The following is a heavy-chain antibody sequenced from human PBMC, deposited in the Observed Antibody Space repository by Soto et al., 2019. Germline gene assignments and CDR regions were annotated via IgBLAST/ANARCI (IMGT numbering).Heavy chain of an antibody. V-gene: IGHV3-30*18. J-gene: IGHJ4*02. Sequence: GGSLRLSCAASGFTFNIYGMHWVRQAPDKGLEWVALISYDGSNQYYADSVKGRFTISRDNSKNTLFLQMNSLRADDTAVYYCAKDQASGQGSFDSWGQGPLVTV. CDR1: GFTFNIYG. CDR2: ISYDGSNQ. CDR3: AKDQASGQGSFDS.